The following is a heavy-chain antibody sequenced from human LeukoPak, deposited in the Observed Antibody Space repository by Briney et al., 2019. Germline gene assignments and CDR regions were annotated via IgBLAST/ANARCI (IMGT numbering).Heavy chain of an antibody. CDR3: ARGPYNAAGTPTGVDY. J-gene: IGHJ4*02. CDR1: GGSISSYY. Sequence: SETLSLTCTVSGGSISSYYWSWIRQPPGKGLEWIGYIYYSGSTNYNPSLKSRVTISVDTSKNQFSLKLSSVTAADTAVYYCARGPYNAAGTPTGVDYWGQGTLVTVSS. D-gene: IGHD6-13*01. V-gene: IGHV4-59*01. CDR2: IYYSGST.